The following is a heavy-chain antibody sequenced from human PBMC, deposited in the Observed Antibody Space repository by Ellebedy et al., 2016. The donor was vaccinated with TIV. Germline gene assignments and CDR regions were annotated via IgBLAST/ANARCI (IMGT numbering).Heavy chain of an antibody. CDR2: INSDGSST. J-gene: IGHJ6*02. V-gene: IGHV3-74*01. CDR3: GRDDRYGLDV. CDR1: GFAFSSRW. Sequence: GESLKISCVASGFAFSSRWIHWVRQAPGKGLVWVSHINSDGSSTTYADSVKGRFTISRDNAKDTVYLQMNSLRAEDTAVYYCGRDDRYGLDVWGQGTTVIVSS.